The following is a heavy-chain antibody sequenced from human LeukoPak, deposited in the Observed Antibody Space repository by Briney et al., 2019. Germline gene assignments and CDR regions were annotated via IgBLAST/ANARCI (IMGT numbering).Heavy chain of an antibody. J-gene: IGHJ3*02. Sequence: SVKVSCKASGGTFSSYAISWVRQAPGQVLEWMGGIIPIFGTANYAQKFQGRVTITADESTSTAYMELSRLRSDDTAVYYCARDLGYCSSTSCYPAGAFDIWGQGTMVTVSS. CDR1: GGTFSSYA. CDR3: ARDLGYCSSTSCYPAGAFDI. CDR2: IIPIFGTA. V-gene: IGHV1-69*13. D-gene: IGHD2-2*01.